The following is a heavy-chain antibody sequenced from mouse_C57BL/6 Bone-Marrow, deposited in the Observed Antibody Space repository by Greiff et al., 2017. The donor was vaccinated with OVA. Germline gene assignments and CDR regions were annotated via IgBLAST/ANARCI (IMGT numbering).Heavy chain of an antibody. D-gene: IGHD1-1*01. CDR3: ARSITTVARYFDV. CDR2: IWSGGST. J-gene: IGHJ1*03. Sequence: QVQLQQSGPGLVQPSQSLSITCTVSGFSLTSYGVHWVRQSPGKGLEWLGVIWSGGSTDYNAAFISRLSISKDNSKSQVFFKMNSLQADDTAIYYCARSITTVARYFDVWGTGTTVTVSS. CDR1: GFSLTSYG. V-gene: IGHV2-2*01.